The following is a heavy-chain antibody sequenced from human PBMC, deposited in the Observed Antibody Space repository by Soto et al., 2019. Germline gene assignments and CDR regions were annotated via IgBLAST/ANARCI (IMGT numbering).Heavy chain of an antibody. CDR2: IYYSGST. J-gene: IGHJ4*02. D-gene: IGHD6-19*01. Sequence: SETLSLTCTVSGGSISSSSYYWGWIRQPPGKGLEWIGSIYYSGSTYYNPSLKSRVTISVDTSKNQFSLKLSSVTAADTAVYYCARFLAVAGLYYFDYWGQGTLVTVSS. CDR1: GGSISSSSYY. CDR3: ARFLAVAGLYYFDY. V-gene: IGHV4-39*01.